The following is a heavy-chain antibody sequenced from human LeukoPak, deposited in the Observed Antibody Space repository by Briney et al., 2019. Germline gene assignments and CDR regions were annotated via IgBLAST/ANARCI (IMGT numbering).Heavy chain of an antibody. CDR1: GYSFTSYL. CDR2: VDPSDSYT. Sequence: LGESLKISCKGSGYSFTSYLISWVRQMPGKGLEWMGRVDPSDSYTNYSPSFQGHVSISADKSISTAYLQWRSLKASDTAMYYCASLFRDDVFDIWGQGTMVTVSS. CDR3: ASLFRDDVFDI. J-gene: IGHJ3*02. D-gene: IGHD3-10*01. V-gene: IGHV5-10-1*01.